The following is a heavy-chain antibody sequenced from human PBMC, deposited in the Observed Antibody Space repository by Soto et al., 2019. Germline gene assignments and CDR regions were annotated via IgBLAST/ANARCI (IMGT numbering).Heavy chain of an antibody. Sequence: EVQLVQSGAEVKKPGESLRLSCKGSGYRFISYWISWVCQRPGKGLEWVGRIDPSDSYTVYSPSFQGHVTISIDMSVSTAYLQWSSLQASDTAMYFCVRHGNGTPYYFDYWGRGTLVPVSS. V-gene: IGHV5-10-1*03. CDR3: VRHGNGTPYYFDY. J-gene: IGHJ4*02. D-gene: IGHD1-1*01. CDR1: GYRFISYW. CDR2: IDPSDSYT.